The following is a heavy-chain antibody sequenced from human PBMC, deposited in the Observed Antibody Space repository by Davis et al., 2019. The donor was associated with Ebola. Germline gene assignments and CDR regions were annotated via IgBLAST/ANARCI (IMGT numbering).Heavy chain of an antibody. D-gene: IGHD2-2*01. CDR3: ARHCSSTSCYPDYYYYYGMDV. CDR2: IDPSDSYT. Sequence: GESLKISRKGSGYSFTSYWISWVRQMPGKGLEWMGRIDPSDSYTNYSPSFQGHVTISADKSISTAYLQWSSLKASDTAMYYCARHCSSTSCYPDYYYYYGMDVWGQGTTVTVSS. CDR1: GYSFTSYW. J-gene: IGHJ6*02. V-gene: IGHV5-10-1*01.